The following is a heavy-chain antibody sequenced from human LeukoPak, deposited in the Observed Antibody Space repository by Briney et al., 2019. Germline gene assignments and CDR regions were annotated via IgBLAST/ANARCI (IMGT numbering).Heavy chain of an antibody. V-gene: IGHV1-69*05. D-gene: IGHD3-9*01. Sequence: SVKVSCKASGGTFSSYAISWVRQAPGQGLEWMGGIIPIFGTANYAQKFQGRVTITTDESTSTAYMELSSLRSEDTAVYYCARSQIRYFDWYRGSRFDPWGQGTLVTVSS. CDR3: ARSQIRYFDWYRGSRFDP. CDR2: IIPIFGTA. CDR1: GGTFSSYA. J-gene: IGHJ5*02.